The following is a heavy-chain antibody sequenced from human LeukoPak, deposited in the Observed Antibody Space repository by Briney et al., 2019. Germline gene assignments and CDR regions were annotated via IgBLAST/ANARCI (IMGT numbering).Heavy chain of an antibody. V-gene: IGHV4-59*08. J-gene: IGHJ3*02. CDR1: GGSINSYY. CDR2: ISYTGGET. D-gene: IGHD5-18*01. CDR3: ARQPAATAAFDI. Sequence: SETLSLTCTVSGGSINSYYWSWIRQPPGKGLEWMGYISYTGGETNYNPSLKSRPTISVDTSKSPFSLMLTSGTAAYTAVYYCARQPAATAAFDIWAPGTMVTVSS.